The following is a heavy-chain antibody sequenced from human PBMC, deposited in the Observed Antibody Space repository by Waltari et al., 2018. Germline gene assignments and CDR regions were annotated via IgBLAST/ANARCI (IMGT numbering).Heavy chain of an antibody. V-gene: IGHV4-4*07. CDR2: IYPTGST. CDR3: ARGSLQCDY. CDR1: AASLDNWY. Sequence: QVHLQESGPGLVKSSETLSLTCTVSAASLDNWYWSWIRQPAGKGLEWIGRIYPTGSTNYNPSLKSRVTLSVDTSKNQFSLNLNSVTAADTAVYYCARGSLQCDYWGQGTLVTVSS. J-gene: IGHJ4*02. D-gene: IGHD2-15*01.